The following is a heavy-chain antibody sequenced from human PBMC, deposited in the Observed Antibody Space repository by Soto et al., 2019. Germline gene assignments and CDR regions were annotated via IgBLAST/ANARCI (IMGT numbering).Heavy chain of an antibody. CDR2: IHSDGTA. D-gene: IGHD3-16*01. CDR3: GRDPFGPNNGASPDFDP. Sequence: EVHLVESGGDLVQPGGSLRLSCAASGFTVRTNYMNWVRQAPGKGLQWVSVIHSDGTAYYTDSVKGRFTISRDVSKNTGYLQPNGRRAEDTAIFYWGRDPFGPNNGASPDFDPWGQGPLVPVSP. J-gene: IGHJ5*02. V-gene: IGHV3-53*01. CDR1: GFTVRTNY.